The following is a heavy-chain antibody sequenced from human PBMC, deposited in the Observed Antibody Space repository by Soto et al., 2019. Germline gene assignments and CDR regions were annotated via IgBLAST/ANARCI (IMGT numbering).Heavy chain of an antibody. CDR3: AAAPCY. D-gene: IGHD2-15*01. V-gene: IGHV4-59*01. Sequence: PSETLSLTCTVSGGSISNYYWSWVRQPPGKGLEWIGYIYDSGSTNYNPSLKSRVTISVDTSKNQFSLRLTSVTAADTAVYYCAAAPCYWGQGTLVTVSS. J-gene: IGHJ4*02. CDR2: IYDSGST. CDR1: GGSISNYY.